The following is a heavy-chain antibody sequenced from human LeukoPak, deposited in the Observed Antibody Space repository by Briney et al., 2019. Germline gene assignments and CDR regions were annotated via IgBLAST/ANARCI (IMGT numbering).Heavy chain of an antibody. J-gene: IGHJ4*02. D-gene: IGHD2-15*01. CDR3: ARGRGSPDY. V-gene: IGHV3-7*01. CDR1: GFTFSESW. CDR2: IKEDGSEK. Sequence: GGSLRLSCAASGFTFSESWMTWVRQAPGKGLEWVANIKEDGSEKYHVDSVKGRFTIYRDNAQDSLSLQMNSLGAEDTAIYYCARGRGSPDYWGRGTLVTVSS.